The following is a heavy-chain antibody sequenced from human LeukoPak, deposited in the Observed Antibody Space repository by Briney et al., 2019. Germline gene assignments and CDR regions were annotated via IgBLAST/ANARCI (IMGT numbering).Heavy chain of an antibody. CDR2: IYYSGST. V-gene: IGHV4-31*03. D-gene: IGHD3-9*01. J-gene: IGHJ4*02. CDR1: GGSISSGGYY. CDR3: AAQSGGYDILTGYYDSGPYFDY. Sequence: PSETLSLTCTVSGGSISSGGYYWSWIRQHPGKGLEWIGYIYYSGSTYYNPSLKSRVTISVDTSKNQFSLKLSSVTAADTAVYYCAAQSGGYDILTGYYDSGPYFDYWGQGTLVTVSS.